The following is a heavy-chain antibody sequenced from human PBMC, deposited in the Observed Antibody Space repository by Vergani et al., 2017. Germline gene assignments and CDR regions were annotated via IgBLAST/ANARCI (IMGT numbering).Heavy chain of an antibody. D-gene: IGHD5-12*01. CDR3: ARHGGGGGCSGYDCPIDY. J-gene: IGHJ4*02. CDR1: GGSISSSSYY. Sequence: QLQLQESGPGLVKPSETLSLTCTVSGGSISSSSYYWGWIRQPPGKGLEWIGSIYYSGSTYYNPSLKSRVTISVDTSKNQFSLKLRSVTAEDTAVYYCARHGGGGGCSGYDCPIDYWGQGTLVTVSA. V-gene: IGHV4-39*01. CDR2: IYYSGST.